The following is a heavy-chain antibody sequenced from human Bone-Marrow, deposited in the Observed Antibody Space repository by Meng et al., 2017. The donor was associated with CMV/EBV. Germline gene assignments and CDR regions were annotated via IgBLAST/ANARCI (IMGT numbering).Heavy chain of an antibody. CDR2: INPNSGGT. Sequence: ASVKVSCKASGYTFTGYYMHWVRQAPGQGLEWMGWINPNSGGTNYAQKFQGRVTMTRDTSISTAYMELGSLRSEGTAVYYCARVIATVTTNDAFDIWGQGTMVTVSS. J-gene: IGHJ3*02. CDR3: ARVIATVTTNDAFDI. D-gene: IGHD4-17*01. V-gene: IGHV1-2*02. CDR1: GYTFTGYY.